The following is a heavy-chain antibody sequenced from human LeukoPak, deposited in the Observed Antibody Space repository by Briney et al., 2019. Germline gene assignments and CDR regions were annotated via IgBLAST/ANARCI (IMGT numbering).Heavy chain of an antibody. J-gene: IGHJ5*02. D-gene: IGHD6-13*01. CDR3: ARGVTAAGSS. CDR1: GDSITTYY. V-gene: IGHV4-59*01. CDR2: INYIGST. Sequence: PSETLSLTCTVSGDSITTYYWGWIRQSPGKGLEWIGYINYIGSTNYNPPLKNRVTISADISKSQFSLRLRSVTAADTAVYFCARGVTAAGSSWGQGTLVTVSS.